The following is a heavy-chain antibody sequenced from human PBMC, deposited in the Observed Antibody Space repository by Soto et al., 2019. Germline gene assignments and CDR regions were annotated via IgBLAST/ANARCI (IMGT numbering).Heavy chain of an antibody. CDR2: ISGSGGIT. J-gene: IGHJ6*02. CDR1: GFTFSSFG. Sequence: PGGSLRLSCAASGFTFSSFGMHWVRQAPGKGLGWVSAISGSGGITRYADSVKGRFTISRDNSKNTLYLQMNSLRAEDTAVYYCAKDGDPIDYYYYGMDVWGQGTTVTVSS. CDR3: AKDGDPIDYYYYGMDV. V-gene: IGHV3-23*01. D-gene: IGHD2-21*02.